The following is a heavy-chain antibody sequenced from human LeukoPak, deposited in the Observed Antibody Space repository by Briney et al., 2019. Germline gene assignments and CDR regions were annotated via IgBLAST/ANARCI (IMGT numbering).Heavy chain of an antibody. CDR3: ARGTIAAAGYYYFDY. V-gene: IGHV3-7*04. CDR2: IKQDGSEK. Sequence: PRGSLRLSCAASGFTFSSYWMSWVRQAPGKGLEWVANIKQDGSEKYYVDSVEGRFTISRDNAKNSLYLQMNSLRAEDTAVYYCARGTIAAAGYYYFDYWGQGTQVTVSS. CDR1: GFTFSSYW. D-gene: IGHD6-13*01. J-gene: IGHJ4*02.